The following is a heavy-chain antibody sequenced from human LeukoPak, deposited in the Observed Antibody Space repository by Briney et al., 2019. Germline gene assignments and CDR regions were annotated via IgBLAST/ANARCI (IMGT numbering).Heavy chain of an antibody. CDR2: IYRGESDT. D-gene: IGHD2-2*01. J-gene: IGHJ4*02. CDR1: RYHLITYW. V-gene: IGHV5-51*01. Sequence: GESLQISGNGSRYHLITYWLGWVRPRPGECLEWMGIIYRGESDTRYSPASQGPVTFSADKSITTAYLQWSSLKASDTAMYYCARRHRCCSSTSCYVVDYWGQGTLVTVSS. CDR3: ARRHRCCSSTSCYVVDY.